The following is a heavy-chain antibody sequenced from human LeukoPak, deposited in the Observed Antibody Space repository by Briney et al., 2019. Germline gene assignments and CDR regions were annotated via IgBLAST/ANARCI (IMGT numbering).Heavy chain of an antibody. J-gene: IGHJ3*02. CDR3: ARVTKTYYDFWSGYSAGAFDI. V-gene: IGHV4-38-2*02. D-gene: IGHD3-3*01. CDR1: GYSISSGYY. Sequence: SETLSLTCTVSGYSISSGYYWGWIRQAPGKGREWIGSSYHSGSTYYNPSLKSRVTLSLHTSKNKFSLKLSSVTAADTAVYYCARVTKTYYDFWSGYSAGAFDIWGQGTMVTVSS. CDR2: SYHSGST.